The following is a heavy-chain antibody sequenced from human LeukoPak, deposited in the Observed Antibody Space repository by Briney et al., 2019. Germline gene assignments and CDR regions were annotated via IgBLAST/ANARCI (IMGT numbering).Heavy chain of an antibody. CDR1: GGTFSSYA. Sequence: SVKVSCKASGGTFSSYAISWVRQAPGEGLEWMGGIIPIFGTANYAQKFQGRVTITADESTSTAYMELSSLRSEDTAVYYCSSTNMDLNWFDPWGQGTLVTVSS. V-gene: IGHV1-69*13. CDR2: IIPIFGTA. CDR3: SSTNMDLNWFDP. J-gene: IGHJ5*02. D-gene: IGHD2-2*01.